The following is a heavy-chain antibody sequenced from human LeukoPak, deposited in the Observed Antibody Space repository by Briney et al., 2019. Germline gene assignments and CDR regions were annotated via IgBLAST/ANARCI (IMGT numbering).Heavy chain of an antibody. CDR2: IYYSGST. V-gene: IGHV4-30-4*08. CDR3: ARESSIAEGYFDY. D-gene: IGHD6-6*01. J-gene: IGHJ4*02. Sequence: PSETLSLTCTVSGGSISSGDYYWSWIRQPLGKGLEWIGYIYYSGSTYYNPSLKSRVTISVDTSKNQFSLKLSSVTAADTAVYYCARESSIAEGYFDYWGQGTLVTVSS. CDR1: GGSISSGDYY.